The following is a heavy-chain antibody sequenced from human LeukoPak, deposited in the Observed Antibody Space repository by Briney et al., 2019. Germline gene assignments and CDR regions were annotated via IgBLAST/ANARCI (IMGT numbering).Heavy chain of an antibody. J-gene: IGHJ4*02. CDR2: IYSGGST. CDR3: ARVTYYHFDY. D-gene: IGHD3-22*01. Sequence: GGSLRLSCAASGFTVSSNYMSWVRQAPGRGLEWVSVIYSGGSTYYADSVKGRFTISRDNSKNTLYLQMNSLRAEDTAVYYCARVTYYHFDYWGQGTLVTVSS. V-gene: IGHV3-53*01. CDR1: GFTVSSNY.